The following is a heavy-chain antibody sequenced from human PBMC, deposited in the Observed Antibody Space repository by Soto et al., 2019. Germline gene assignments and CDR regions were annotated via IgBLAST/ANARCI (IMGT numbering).Heavy chain of an antibody. D-gene: IGHD2-21*01. J-gene: IGHJ6*02. Sequence: HGESLKISCHSSGSPFSTYWVAWVRQMPGKALEWMGLIYPDDSDTRCNPAFRGQVTISAGKSTSTVFLHWRSLKASDTATYFCARQRRDASDGCFLCPMDVWGHGTSVTVSS. V-gene: IGHV5-51*01. CDR3: ARQRRDASDGCFLCPMDV. CDR1: GSPFSTYW. CDR2: IYPDDSDT.